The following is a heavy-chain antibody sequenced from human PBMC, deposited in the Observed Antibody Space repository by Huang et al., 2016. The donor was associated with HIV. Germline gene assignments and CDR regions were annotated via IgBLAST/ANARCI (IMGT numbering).Heavy chain of an antibody. CDR2: ISAYNGNT. D-gene: IGHD1-1*01. CDR1: GYIFTKYG. J-gene: IGHJ5*01. V-gene: IGHV1-18*01. CDR3: ARDHWYPLQNWFDL. Sequence: QVELVQSGAEVKRPGASVRVSCKAAGYIFTKYGINWVRQAPGQGLEWMGWISAYNGNTNYAEKFQGRVTLTRDTYATTAYMELRDVTSADTAVYYCARDHWYPLQNWFDLWGQGTLVTVSS.